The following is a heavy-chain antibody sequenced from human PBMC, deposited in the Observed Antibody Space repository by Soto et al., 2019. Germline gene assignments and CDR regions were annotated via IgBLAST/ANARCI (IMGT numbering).Heavy chain of an antibody. CDR1: GYTFTSYA. Sequence: ASVKVSCKASGYTFTSYAMHWVRQAPGQRLEWMGWSNAGNGNTKYSQESQGRVTITRDPSTDTAYMELTSLRAEDTAVYFCAADRKIVGTIGALDFWGQGTLVTVSS. J-gene: IGHJ4*02. CDR2: SNAGNGNT. CDR3: AADRKIVGTIGALDF. D-gene: IGHD1-26*01. V-gene: IGHV1-3*02.